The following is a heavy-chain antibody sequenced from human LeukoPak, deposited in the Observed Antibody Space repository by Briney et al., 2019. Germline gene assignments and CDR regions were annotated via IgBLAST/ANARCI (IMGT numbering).Heavy chain of an antibody. V-gene: IGHV3-23*01. CDR3: AKNRDVVVVPAAINWFDP. Sequence: GGSLRLSCAASGFTFSSYAMSWVRQAPGEGLEWVSTISSSGGSTYYADSVKGRFTISRDNSKNTLYLQMNSLRAEDTAVYYCAKNRDVVVVPAAINWFDPWGQGTLVTVSS. CDR2: ISSSGGST. J-gene: IGHJ5*02. D-gene: IGHD2-2*02. CDR1: GFTFSSYA.